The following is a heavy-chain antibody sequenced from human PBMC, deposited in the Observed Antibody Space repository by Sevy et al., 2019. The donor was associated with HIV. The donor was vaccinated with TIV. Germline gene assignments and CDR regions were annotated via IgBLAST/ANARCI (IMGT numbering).Heavy chain of an antibody. D-gene: IGHD1-7*01. Sequence: ASVKVSCKASGDTFSTYDINWVRHAPGQGLEWMWWMSPKSGSTGFAQKFQGRLTMTRDTSINTAYMELSSLRSEDTAVYYCASGGSGDVGNYGYYYYGMDVWGQGTTVTVSS. CDR2: MSPKSGST. CDR1: GDTFSTYD. CDR3: ASGGSGDVGNYGYYYYGMDV. V-gene: IGHV1-8*02. J-gene: IGHJ6*02.